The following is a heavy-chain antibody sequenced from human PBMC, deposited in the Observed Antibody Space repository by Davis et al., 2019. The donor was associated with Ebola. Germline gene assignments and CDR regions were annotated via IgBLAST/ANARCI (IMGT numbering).Heavy chain of an antibody. Sequence: AASVKVSCKASGGTFSSYAISWVRQAPGQGLEWMGGIIPIFGTANYAQKFQGRVTITADESTSTAYMELSSLRSEDTAVYYCARDRHYYGSGSQFDYWGQGTLVTVSS. CDR3: ARDRHYYGSGSQFDY. CDR1: GGTFSSYA. V-gene: IGHV1-69*13. CDR2: IIPIFGTA. J-gene: IGHJ4*02. D-gene: IGHD3-10*01.